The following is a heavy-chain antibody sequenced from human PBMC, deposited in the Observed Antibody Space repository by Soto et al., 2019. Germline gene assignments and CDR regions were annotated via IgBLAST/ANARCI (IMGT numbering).Heavy chain of an antibody. D-gene: IGHD6-13*01. V-gene: IGHV3-21*04. CDR3: ARTDSSSWYYYYYYGMDV. Sequence: EVQLVESGGGLVKPGGSLRLSCAASGFTFSSYSMNWVRQAPGKGLEWVSSISSSSSYIYYADSVKGRFTISRDNAKNSLYRQINSLRAEDTAVYYCARTDSSSWYYYYYYGMDVWGQGTTVTVSS. CDR2: ISSSSSYI. CDR1: GFTFSSYS. J-gene: IGHJ6*02.